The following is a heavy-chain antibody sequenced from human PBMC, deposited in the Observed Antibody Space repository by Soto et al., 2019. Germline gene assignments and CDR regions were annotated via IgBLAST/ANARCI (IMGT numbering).Heavy chain of an antibody. CDR2: IYYSGST. J-gene: IGHJ5*02. CDR1: GGSISSSSYY. CDR3: ARRVVPAAPHATGSRRRTHPPYNWFDP. V-gene: IGHV4-39*01. Sequence: PSETLSLTCTVSGGSISSSSYYWGWIRQPPGKGLEWIGSIYYSGSTYYNPSLKSRVTISVDTSKNQFSLKLSSVTAADTAVYYCARRVVPAAPHATGSRRRTHPPYNWFDPWGQGTLVTVSS. D-gene: IGHD2-2*01.